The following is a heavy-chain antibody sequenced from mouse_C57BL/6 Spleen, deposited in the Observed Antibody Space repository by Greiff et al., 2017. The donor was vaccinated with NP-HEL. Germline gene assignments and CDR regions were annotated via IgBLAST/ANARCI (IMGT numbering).Heavy chain of an antibody. J-gene: IGHJ2*01. CDR3: ARLGNWDYFDY. Sequence: VQLQQSGPELVKPGASVKISCKASGYTFTDYYMNWVKQSHGKSLEWIGDINPNNGGTSYNQKFKGKATLTVDKSSSTAYMELRSLTSEDSAVYYCARLGNWDYFDYWGQGTTLTVSS. D-gene: IGHD4-1*01. V-gene: IGHV1-26*01. CDR2: INPNNGGT. CDR1: GYTFTDYY.